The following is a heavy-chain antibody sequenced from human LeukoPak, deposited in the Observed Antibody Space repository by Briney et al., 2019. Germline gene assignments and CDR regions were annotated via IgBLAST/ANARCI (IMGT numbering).Heavy chain of an antibody. CDR2: INHSGST. Sequence: SETLSLTCAVYGGSFSGYYWSWIRQPPGKGLEWIGEINHSGSTNYNPSLKSRITISVDTSKNQFSLKLSSVTAADTAVYYCAREAAYYDSSTLNYYYYYMDVWGKGTTVTVSS. D-gene: IGHD3-22*01. CDR3: AREAAYYDSSTLNYYYYYMDV. CDR1: GGSFSGYY. V-gene: IGHV4-34*01. J-gene: IGHJ6*03.